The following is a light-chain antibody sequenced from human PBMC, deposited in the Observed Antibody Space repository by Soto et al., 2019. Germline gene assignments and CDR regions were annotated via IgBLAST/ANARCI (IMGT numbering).Light chain of an antibody. CDR2: GNT. CDR1: SSNIGAGYD. CDR3: HSYDSSLSGSV. J-gene: IGLJ3*02. V-gene: IGLV1-40*01. Sequence: QSVLTQPPSVSGAPGQRVTISCTGSSSNIGAGYDVHWYQQLPGTAPKLLIYGNTNRPSGVPDRFSGSKSGTSASLAITGLQAEDEAVYYCHSYDSSLSGSVFGGGTQLTVL.